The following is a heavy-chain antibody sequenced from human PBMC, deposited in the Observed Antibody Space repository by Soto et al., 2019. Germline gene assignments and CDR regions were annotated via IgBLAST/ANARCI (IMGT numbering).Heavy chain of an antibody. D-gene: IGHD5-12*01. Sequence: QVHLVQSGAEVQRPGASVNISCKASGYTFTSYTVHWVRQAPGQRLEWMGWIHAANGYTKFSLNFHGRLTINRDTSARIVYMELSSLRSEDSAVYYCARVQYSGDDIKQALDLWGQGTMVTVSS. CDR2: IHAANGYT. CDR1: GYTFTSYT. J-gene: IGHJ3*01. V-gene: IGHV1-3*01. CDR3: ARVQYSGDDIKQALDL.